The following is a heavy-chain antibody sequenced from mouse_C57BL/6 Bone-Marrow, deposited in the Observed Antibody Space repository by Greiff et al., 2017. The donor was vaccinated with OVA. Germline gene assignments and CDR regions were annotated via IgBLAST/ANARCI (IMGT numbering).Heavy chain of an antibody. V-gene: IGHV1-42*01. CDR3: ARPSYKAFDY. D-gene: IGHD2-12*01. CDR1: GYSFTGYY. CDR2: INPSTGGT. Sequence: EVQLQQSGPELVKPGASVKISCKASGYSFTGYYMNWVKQSPEKSLEWIGEINPSTGGTTYNQKFKAKATLTVDKSSSTAYMQLKSLTSEDSAVYYCARPSYKAFDYWGQGTTLTVSS. J-gene: IGHJ2*01.